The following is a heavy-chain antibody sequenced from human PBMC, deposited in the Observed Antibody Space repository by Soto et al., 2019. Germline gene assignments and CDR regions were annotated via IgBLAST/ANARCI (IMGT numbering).Heavy chain of an antibody. CDR2: SNAGNGNT. CDR3: ARSAHIADYYSGMDV. Sequence: QVQLVQSGAEEKKPGASVKVSCKASGYTFTSYAMHWVCQALGQRLEWMGWSNAGNGNTKYSQKFQGRVTITTDTSARTDYMERRSLRSEGTAVYYCARSAHIADYYSGMDVWGQEPTVTVSS. V-gene: IGHV1-3*05. J-gene: IGHJ6*02. D-gene: IGHD2-15*01. CDR1: GYTFTSYA.